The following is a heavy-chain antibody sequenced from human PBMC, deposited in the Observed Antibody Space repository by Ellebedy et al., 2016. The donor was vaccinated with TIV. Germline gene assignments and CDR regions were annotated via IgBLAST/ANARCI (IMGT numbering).Heavy chain of an antibody. D-gene: IGHD3-22*01. CDR2: IYHSGST. CDR1: GYSISSGYY. CDR3: AILKGYYDSSGYKARYFDY. V-gene: IGHV4-38-2*02. Sequence: SETLSLXXTVSGYSISSGYYWGWIRQPPGKGLEWIGSIYHSGSTYYNPSLKSRVTISVDTSKNQFSLKLSSVTAADTAVYYCAILKGYYDSSGYKARYFDYWGQGTLVTVSS. J-gene: IGHJ4*02.